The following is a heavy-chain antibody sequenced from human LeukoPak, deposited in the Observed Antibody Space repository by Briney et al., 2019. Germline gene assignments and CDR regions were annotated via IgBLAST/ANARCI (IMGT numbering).Heavy chain of an antibody. CDR2: LSYSGTS. CDR3: ARGVNWIDP. J-gene: IGHJ5*02. Sequence: SETLSLTCTVSGGSISSGSYYWSWIRQPPGKGLEWIGYLSYSGTSNYNPSLKSRLTISIDTSNNQFSLKLTSVTAADTAVYFCARGVNWIDPWGQGTLVTVSS. V-gene: IGHV4-61*01. D-gene: IGHD6-6*01. CDR1: GGSISSGSYY.